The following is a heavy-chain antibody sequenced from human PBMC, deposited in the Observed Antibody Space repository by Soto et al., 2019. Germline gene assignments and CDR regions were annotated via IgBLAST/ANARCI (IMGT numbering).Heavy chain of an antibody. CDR3: AEGYSSGWHYYYYCMDV. CDR2: IIPIFGTA. V-gene: IGHV1-69*13. J-gene: IGHJ6*02. CDR1: GGTFSSYA. D-gene: IGHD6-19*01. Sequence: ASVKVSCKASGGTFSSYAISWVRQAPGQGLEWMGGIIPIFGTANYAQKFQGRVTITADESTSTAYMELSSLRSEDTAVYYCAEGYSSGWHYYYYCMDVWGQGTTVTVSS.